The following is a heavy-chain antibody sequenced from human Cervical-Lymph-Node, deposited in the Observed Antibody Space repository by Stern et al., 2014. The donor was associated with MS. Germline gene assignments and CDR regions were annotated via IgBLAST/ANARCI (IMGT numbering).Heavy chain of an antibody. J-gene: IGHJ3*02. CDR3: ARDRGLNECNIEVADDDAFDI. CDR1: GFSFRSFG. Sequence: QVQVVESGGGVVQPGRSLRLSCAASGFSFRSFGMHWVRQAPGKGLAWVAVIWYDGSNAYYADSVEGRFTISRDNSNNTLYLQMNSLRVEDTAVYSCARDRGLNECNIEVADDDAFDIWGPGTMVTVSS. V-gene: IGHV3-33*01. D-gene: IGHD6-19*01. CDR2: IWYDGSNA.